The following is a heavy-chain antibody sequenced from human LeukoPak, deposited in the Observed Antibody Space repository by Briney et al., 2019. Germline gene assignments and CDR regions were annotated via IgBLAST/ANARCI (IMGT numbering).Heavy chain of an antibody. V-gene: IGHV3-9*01. CDR2: ITWNSGSI. D-gene: IGHD2-2*01. Sequence: GGSLRLSCTASGFTFDDYAMHVVRQAPGEGLEWVSGITWNSGSIGYADSVKGRFTISRDNAKNSLYLQMKSLRADDRALYYCAKGGAYAGGFYYFDFWGQGTLVTVSS. CDR1: GFTFDDYA. J-gene: IGHJ4*02. CDR3: AKGGAYAGGFYYFDF.